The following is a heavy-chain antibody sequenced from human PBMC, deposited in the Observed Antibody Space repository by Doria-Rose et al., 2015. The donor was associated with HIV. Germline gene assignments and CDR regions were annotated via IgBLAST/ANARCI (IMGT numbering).Heavy chain of an antibody. CDR1: GVSLSSPGMG. D-gene: IGHD6-13*01. CDR3: SRIKSSRWYHTYYFDF. CDR2: SFSDDER. Sequence: QVTLKESGPVLVRPTETLTLTCTVSGVSLSSPGMGVSWIRQPPGKALEWLANSFSDDERSYKTSLQSRLTISRSTSNSQVVLTMTEMDSVDTATYYCSRIKSSRWYHTYYFDFWVQGTLVIVSA. J-gene: IGHJ4*02. V-gene: IGHV2-26*01.